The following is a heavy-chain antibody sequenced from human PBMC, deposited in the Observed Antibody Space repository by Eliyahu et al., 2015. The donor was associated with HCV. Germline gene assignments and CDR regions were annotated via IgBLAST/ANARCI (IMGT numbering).Heavy chain of an antibody. CDR1: GYSFTGLL. Sequence: QVLLVQSGAEVKKPGASVTVSCKTSGYSFTGLLSPLGATGPPGQGLEWMGCINPSIGDTDYAQKFQGRLTITRDTSIDTAYMDLSRLKSDDTAVYYCASGSSRWGQGTLVTVSS. J-gene: IGHJ4*02. CDR3: ASGSSR. V-gene: IGHV1-2*02. D-gene: IGHD6-13*01. CDR2: INPSIGDT.